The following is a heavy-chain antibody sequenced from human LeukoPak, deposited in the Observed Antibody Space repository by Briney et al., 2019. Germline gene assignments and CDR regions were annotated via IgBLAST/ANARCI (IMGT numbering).Heavy chain of an antibody. CDR3: ATRRYSYGQEALDY. CDR1: GYTLTELS. D-gene: IGHD5-18*01. CDR2: FDPEDGET. J-gene: IGHJ4*02. V-gene: IGHV1-24*01. Sequence: ASVKVSCKVSGYTLTELSMHWVRQAPGKGLEWMGGFDPEDGETIYAQKFQGRITMTEDTSTDTAYMELSSLRSEDTAVYYCATRRYSYGQEALDYWGQGTLVTVSS.